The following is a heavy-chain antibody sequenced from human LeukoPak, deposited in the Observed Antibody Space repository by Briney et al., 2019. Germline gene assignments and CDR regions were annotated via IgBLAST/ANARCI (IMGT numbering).Heavy chain of an antibody. J-gene: IGHJ4*02. CDR3: ARGYSSPVPNFDY. CDR1: GYTSTGYY. D-gene: IGHD6-13*01. Sequence: ASVKVSCKASGYTSTGYYMHWVRQPPGQGLEWMGWINPNNGGTSYAQKFQGRVTMTRDTSITTSYMELPSLTSDDTAVYYCARGYSSPVPNFDYWGQGTLVTVSS. V-gene: IGHV1-2*02. CDR2: INPNNGGT.